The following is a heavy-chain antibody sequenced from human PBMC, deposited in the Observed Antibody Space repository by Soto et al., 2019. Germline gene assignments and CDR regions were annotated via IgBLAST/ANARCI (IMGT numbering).Heavy chain of an antibody. CDR1: GFTFSSSE. CDR2: IHPSGQPI. V-gene: IGHV3-48*03. J-gene: IGHJ3*01. Sequence: GGSLRLACAVSGFTFSSSEMYWVRQAPGKGLEWISYIHPSGQPIFYADAVKGRFTISRDNANNSVFLQMNSLRAEDTAVYYCARRASRWGQGTMVTVSS. CDR3: ARRASR. D-gene: IGHD1-26*01.